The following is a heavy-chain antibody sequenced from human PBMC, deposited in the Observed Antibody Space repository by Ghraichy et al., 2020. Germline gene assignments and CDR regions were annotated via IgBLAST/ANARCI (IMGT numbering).Heavy chain of an antibody. J-gene: IGHJ6*02. CDR1: GYTFTSYD. D-gene: IGHD3-3*01. Sequence: ASVKVSCKASGYTFTSYDINWVRQATGQGLEWMGWMNPNSGNTGYAQKFQGRVTMTRNTSISTAYMELSSLRSEDTAVYYCARGITRHYDFWSVGQYYYYYYGMDVWGQGTTVTVSS. V-gene: IGHV1-8*01. CDR3: ARGITRHYDFWSVGQYYYYYYGMDV. CDR2: MNPNSGNT.